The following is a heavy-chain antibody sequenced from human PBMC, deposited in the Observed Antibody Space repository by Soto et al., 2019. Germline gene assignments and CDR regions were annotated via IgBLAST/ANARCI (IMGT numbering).Heavy chain of an antibody. Sequence: QVQLVQSGAEEKKPGASVKVSCKASGYTFTSYAMHWVRQAPGQRLEWMGWINAGNGNTKYSQKFQGRVTITRDTSASTAYMELSSLRSEDTAVYYCAREALSSSCWAGDSYYGMDVWGQGTTVTVSS. CDR2: INAGNGNT. D-gene: IGHD6-13*01. CDR3: AREALSSSCWAGDSYYGMDV. J-gene: IGHJ6*02. V-gene: IGHV1-3*05. CDR1: GYTFTSYA.